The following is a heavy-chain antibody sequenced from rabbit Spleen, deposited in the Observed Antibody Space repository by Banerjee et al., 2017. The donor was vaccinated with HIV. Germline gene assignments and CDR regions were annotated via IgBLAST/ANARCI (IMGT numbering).Heavy chain of an antibody. J-gene: IGHJ4*01. CDR1: GVSFSGNFY. Sequence: QSLEESGGDLVKPGASLTLTCTASGVSFSGNFYMFWVRQAPGKGLEWIASIYAGSSGSLFYSSLAKGRFTIPRSTSLNTVSLQLNSLTAADTATYFCARDPAGREVFILWGPGTLVTVS. V-gene: IGHV1S40*01. D-gene: IGHD4-2*01. CDR3: ARDPAGREVFIL. CDR2: IYAGSSGSL.